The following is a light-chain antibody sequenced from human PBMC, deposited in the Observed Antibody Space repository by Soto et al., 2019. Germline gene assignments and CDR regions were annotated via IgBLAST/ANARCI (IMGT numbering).Light chain of an antibody. CDR1: QAVNTR. V-gene: IGKV3D-11*01. CDR3: QQRSNWPIT. Sequence: EIVLTQSPATLSSSPGDRVTLSCRASQAVNTRLAWYQHKPGQAPRPLIYLTSNRAAGIPARFSGSGSGTDFTLTISSLEPEDFAVYYCQQRSNWPITFGQGTRLEIK. J-gene: IGKJ5*01. CDR2: LTS.